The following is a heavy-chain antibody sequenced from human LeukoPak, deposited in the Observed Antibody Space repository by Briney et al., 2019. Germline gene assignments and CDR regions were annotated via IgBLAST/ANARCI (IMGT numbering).Heavy chain of an antibody. D-gene: IGHD1-26*01. CDR2: INAGNGNT. Sequence: ASVKVSCKASGYTFTSYAMHWVRQAPGQRLEWMGWINAGNGNTKYSQKSQGRVTITRDTSASTAYMELSSLRSEDTAVYYCARRNSGSYYYYGMDVWGQGTTVTVSS. V-gene: IGHV1-3*01. CDR1: GYTFTSYA. J-gene: IGHJ6*02. CDR3: ARRNSGSYYYYGMDV.